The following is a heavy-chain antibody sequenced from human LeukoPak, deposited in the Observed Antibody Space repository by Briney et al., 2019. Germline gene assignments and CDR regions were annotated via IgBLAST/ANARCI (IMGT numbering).Heavy chain of an antibody. V-gene: IGHV3-23*01. J-gene: IGHJ4*02. Sequence: GGSLRLSCAASGFTFSIYAMTWVRQAPGKGLEWVSLISGTGGSTYYADSVKGRFTISRDNSKNTLYLQMNNLRAEDTAVYYCAKTRGSGPFDYWGQGTLVTVSS. CDR3: AKTRGSGPFDY. CDR2: ISGTGGST. D-gene: IGHD3-10*01. CDR1: GFTFSIYA.